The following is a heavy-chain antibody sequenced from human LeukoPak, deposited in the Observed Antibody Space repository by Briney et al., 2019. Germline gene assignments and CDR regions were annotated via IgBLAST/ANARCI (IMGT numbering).Heavy chain of an antibody. V-gene: IGHV3-30*18. CDR2: ISYDGSNK. CDR1: GFTFSSYG. D-gene: IGHD5-18*01. Sequence: PGGSLRLSCAASGFTFSSYGMHWVRQAPGKGLEWVAVISYDGSNKYYADSVKGRFTISRDNSKNTLYLQMNSLRAEDTAVYYCAKPFSMDTAMDAFDIWGQGTMVTVPS. J-gene: IGHJ3*02. CDR3: AKPFSMDTAMDAFDI.